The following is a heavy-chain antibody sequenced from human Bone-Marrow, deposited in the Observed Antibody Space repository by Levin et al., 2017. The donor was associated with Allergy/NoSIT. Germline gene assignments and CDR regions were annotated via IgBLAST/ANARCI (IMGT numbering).Heavy chain of an antibody. V-gene: IGHV4-34*01. CDR1: GGSFSGYY. CDR2: INHSGST. CDR3: ARGGGYSYRKLLN. D-gene: IGHD5-18*01. J-gene: IGHJ4*02. Sequence: PSETLSLTCAVYGGSFSGYYWSWIRQPPGKGLEWIGEINHSGSTNYNPSLKSRVTISVDTSKNQFSLKLSSVTAADTAVYYCARGGGYSYRKLLNWGQGTLVTVSS.